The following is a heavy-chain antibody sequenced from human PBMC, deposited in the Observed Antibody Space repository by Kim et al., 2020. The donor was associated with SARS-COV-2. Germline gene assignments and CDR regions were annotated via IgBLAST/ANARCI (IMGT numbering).Heavy chain of an antibody. D-gene: IGHD6-13*01. J-gene: IGHJ4*02. CDR3: ARGKLTKQDSSSWYWDY. Sequence: SETLSLTCAVYGGSFSGYYWSWIRQPPGKGLEWIGEINHSGSTNYNPSLKSRVTISVDTSKNQFSLKLSSVTAADTAVYYCARGKLTKQDSSSWYWDYWGQGTLVTVSS. CDR1: GGSFSGYY. V-gene: IGHV4-34*01. CDR2: INHSGST.